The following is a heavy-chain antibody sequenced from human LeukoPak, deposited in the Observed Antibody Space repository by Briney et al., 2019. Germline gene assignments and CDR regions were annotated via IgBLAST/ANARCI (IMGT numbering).Heavy chain of an antibody. D-gene: IGHD3-3*01. J-gene: IGHJ4*02. CDR2: INWNGGST. Sequence: GGSLRLSCAASGFTFDDYGMSWVRQAPGKGLELVSGINWNGGSTGYADSVKGRFTISRDNAKNSLYMQMNSLRAEDTALYYCARDGFTIFGVVTYFDYWGQGTLVTVSS. V-gene: IGHV3-20*04. CDR1: GFTFDDYG. CDR3: ARDGFTIFGVVTYFDY.